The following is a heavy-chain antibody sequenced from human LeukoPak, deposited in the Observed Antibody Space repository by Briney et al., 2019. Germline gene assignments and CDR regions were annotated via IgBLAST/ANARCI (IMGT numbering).Heavy chain of an antibody. CDR2: IYSGGST. J-gene: IGHJ4*02. D-gene: IGHD6-19*01. CDR3: AKVYGYSSGWFDY. CDR1: GFTVSSNY. V-gene: IGHV3-53*04. Sequence: GGSLRLSCAASGFTVSSNYMSWVRQAPGKGLEWVSVIYSGGSTYYADSAKGRFTIYRHNSKNTLYLLMNSLRAEDTAVYFCAKVYGYSSGWFDYWGQGTLVTVSS.